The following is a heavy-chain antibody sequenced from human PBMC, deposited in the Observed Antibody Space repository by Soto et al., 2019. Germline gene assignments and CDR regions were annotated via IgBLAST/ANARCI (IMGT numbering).Heavy chain of an antibody. V-gene: IGHV1-18*01. CDR3: ARDTYYYDSSGYYYAWFDP. CDR2: ISAYNDNT. J-gene: IGHJ5*02. CDR1: GYTFTSYG. Sequence: ASVKVSCKASGYTFTSYGISWVRQAPGQGLEWMGWISAYNDNTNYAQKLQGRVTMTTDTSTSTAYMELRSLRSDDTAVYYCARDTYYYDSSGYYYAWFDPGGQGTLVTVS. D-gene: IGHD3-22*01.